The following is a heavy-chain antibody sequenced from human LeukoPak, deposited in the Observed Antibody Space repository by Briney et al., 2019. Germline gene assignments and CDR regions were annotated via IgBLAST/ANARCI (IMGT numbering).Heavy chain of an antibody. J-gene: IGHJ4*02. CDR3: ARALSDDFWSSYQDS. D-gene: IGHD3-3*01. CDR2: ISGYNGNT. V-gene: IGHV1-18*01. Sequence: ASVKVSCKTSGYSFTSYGISWVRQAPGQGLEWMGWISGYNGNTNYALNLQGRVTLTTNASTSTAYLDLRSLRSDDTAVYYCARALSDDFWSSYQDSWGQGTLVTVSS. CDR1: GYSFTSYG.